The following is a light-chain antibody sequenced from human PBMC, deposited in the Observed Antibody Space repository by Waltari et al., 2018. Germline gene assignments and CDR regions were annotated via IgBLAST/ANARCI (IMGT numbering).Light chain of an antibody. CDR2: DVT. V-gene: IGLV2-14*04. J-gene: IGLJ3*02. CDR3: SSYTSTSTSLV. Sequence: YQQHPGKAPNLLIYDVTKRPSGGSDRFSGSKSGNTASLPISGLQAEDEADYYCSSYTSTSTSLVFGGGTRLTVL.